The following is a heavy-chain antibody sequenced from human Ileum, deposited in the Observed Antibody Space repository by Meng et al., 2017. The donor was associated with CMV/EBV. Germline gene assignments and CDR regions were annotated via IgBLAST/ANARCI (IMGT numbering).Heavy chain of an antibody. V-gene: IGHV3-7*01. CDR3: TRDTAVDADMAGALDY. J-gene: IGHJ4*02. CDR2: IRQDEIEK. CDR1: GFIFSRYW. D-gene: IGHD5-18*01. Sequence: GGSLRLSCAASGFIFSRYWMTWVRQAPGKGLEWVANIRQDEIEKYYVDSVKGRFTISRDNAKNSLYLHMNNLRAEDTAVYYCTRDTAVDADMAGALDYWGQGELVTVSS.